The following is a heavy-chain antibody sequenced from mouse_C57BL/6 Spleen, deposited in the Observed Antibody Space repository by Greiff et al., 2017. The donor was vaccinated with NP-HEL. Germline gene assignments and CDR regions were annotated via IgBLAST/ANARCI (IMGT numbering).Heavy chain of an antibody. D-gene: IGHD6-1*01. V-gene: IGHV1-54*01. CDR3: ARGAARDYYAMDY. CDR2: LNPGSGGT. CDR1: GYAFTNYL. J-gene: IGHJ4*01. Sequence: VQLQQSGAELVRPGTSVKVSCKASGYAFTNYLIEWVKQRPGQGLEWIGVLNPGSGGTNYNEQFKGKATLTADKSSSTAYMQLSSLTSEDSAVYFCARGAARDYYAMDYWGQGTSVTVSS.